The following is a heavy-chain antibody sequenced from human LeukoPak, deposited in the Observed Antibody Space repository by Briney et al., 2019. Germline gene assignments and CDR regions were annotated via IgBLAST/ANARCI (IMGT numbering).Heavy chain of an antibody. D-gene: IGHD3-9*01. CDR2: ITSGGDYI. J-gene: IGHJ4*02. CDR1: GFTFNTFN. Sequence: PWGSLRLSCAASGFTFNTFNMNWVRQAPGKGLEWVSSITSGGDYIYYADSVKGRFTTSRDNAKNSLSLQLNSLRVEDTAIYYCARGHYDVLAASYKWTPDYWGQGTLVTVSS. V-gene: IGHV3-21*01. CDR3: ARGHYDVLAASYKWTPDY.